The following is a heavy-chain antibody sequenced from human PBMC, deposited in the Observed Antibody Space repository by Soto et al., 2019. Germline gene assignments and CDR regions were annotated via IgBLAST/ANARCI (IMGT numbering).Heavy chain of an antibody. CDR2: ISYDGSNK. Sequence: GGSLRLSCAASGFTFSSYGMHWVRQAPGKGLEWVAVISYDGSNKYYADSVKGRFTISRDNSKNTLYLQVNSLRAEDTAVYYCAKSFFGDYDIWAFDIWGQGTMVTVSS. V-gene: IGHV3-30*18. CDR3: AKSFFGDYDIWAFDI. J-gene: IGHJ3*02. CDR1: GFTFSSYG. D-gene: IGHD3-16*01.